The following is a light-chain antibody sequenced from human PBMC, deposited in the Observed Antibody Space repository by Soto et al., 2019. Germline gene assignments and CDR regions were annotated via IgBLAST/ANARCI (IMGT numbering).Light chain of an antibody. V-gene: IGKV1-12*01. J-gene: IGKJ4*01. CDR1: QGISSW. CDR2: AAS. Sequence: DIQMTQSPCSVSASVGDRVTITCRASQGISSWLAWYQQKPGTAPNLLISAASSWQSGVPSRFSGSGSGTDFTLIISNLQPEDFETYYCKQSHSFPLTFGGGTKVEI. CDR3: KQSHSFPLT.